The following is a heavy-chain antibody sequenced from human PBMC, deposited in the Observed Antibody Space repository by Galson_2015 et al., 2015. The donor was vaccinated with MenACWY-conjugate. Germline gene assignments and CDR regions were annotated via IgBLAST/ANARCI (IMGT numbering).Heavy chain of an antibody. CDR2: IRFDDQSTK. CDR3: ARDTFGSGRYYRSVFDY. D-gene: IGHD3-10*01. J-gene: IGHJ4*02. V-gene: IGHV3-30*02. Sequence: SLRLSCAASGFTFSSFVMNWVRQSPGKGLEWVAFIRFDDQSTKYYADSVKVRFTISIDNSKNTLYLQMNSLRPDDTAIYYCARDTFGSGRYYRSVFDYWGQGTLVTVSS. CDR1: GFTFSSFV.